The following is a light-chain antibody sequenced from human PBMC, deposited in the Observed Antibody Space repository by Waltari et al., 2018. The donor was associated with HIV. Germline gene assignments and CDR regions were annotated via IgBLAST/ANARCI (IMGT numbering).Light chain of an antibody. V-gene: IGLV2-23*02. CDR2: EVS. Sequence: SALTQPASVSGSPGQSITISCPGTTSDVGSNNLVSWYQQHPGKAPKLMIYEVSKRPSGVSNRFSGSKSGNTASLTISGLQAEDEAYYYCCSYAGSSTLVFGGGTKLTVL. J-gene: IGLJ2*01. CDR1: TSDVGSNNL. CDR3: CSYAGSSTLV.